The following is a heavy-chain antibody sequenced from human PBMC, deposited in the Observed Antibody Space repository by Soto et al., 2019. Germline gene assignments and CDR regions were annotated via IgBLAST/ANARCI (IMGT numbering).Heavy chain of an antibody. D-gene: IGHD6-19*01. Sequence: PGESLKISCKGSGYSFTCYWIGWVRQMPGKGLEWMGIIYPGDSDTRYSPSFQGQVTISADKSISTAYLQMNSLKTEDTAVYYCTRDAVAGPTAYYFDYWGQGTLVTVSS. J-gene: IGHJ4*02. CDR2: IYPGDSDT. CDR3: TRDAVAGPTAYYFDY. CDR1: GYSFTCYW. V-gene: IGHV5-51*01.